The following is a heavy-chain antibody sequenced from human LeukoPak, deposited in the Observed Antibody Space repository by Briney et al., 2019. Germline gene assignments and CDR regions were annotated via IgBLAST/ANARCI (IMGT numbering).Heavy chain of an antibody. J-gene: IGHJ5*02. CDR3: ARRRYYGSGSYYNGRNWFDP. V-gene: IGHV4-34*01. D-gene: IGHD3-10*01. Sequence: PSETLSLTRAVYGGSFSGYYWSWIRQPPGKGLEWIGEINHSGSTNYNPSLKSRVTISVDTSKNQFSLKLSSVTAADTAVYYCARRRYYGSGSYYNGRNWFDPWGQGTLVTVSS. CDR2: INHSGST. CDR1: GGSFSGYY.